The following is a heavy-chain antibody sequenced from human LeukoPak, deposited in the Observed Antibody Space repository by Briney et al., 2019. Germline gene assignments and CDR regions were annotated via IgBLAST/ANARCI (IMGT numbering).Heavy chain of an antibody. J-gene: IGHJ4*02. CDR1: GFTFSSYW. CDR2: INSDGSST. D-gene: IGHD3-22*01. CDR3: ARVLYYYDSSGYYYLPFDY. Sequence: GGSLRLSCAASGFTFSSYWMHWVRQAPGKGLVWVSRINSDGSSTSYAGSVKGRFTISRDNAKNTLYLQMNSLRAEDTAVYYCARVLYYYDSSGYYYLPFDYWGQGTLVTVSS. V-gene: IGHV3-74*01.